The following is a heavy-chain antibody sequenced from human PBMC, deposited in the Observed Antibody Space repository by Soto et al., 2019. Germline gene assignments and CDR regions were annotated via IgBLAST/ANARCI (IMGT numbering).Heavy chain of an antibody. V-gene: IGHV3-11*01. CDR2: ISSGHSTI. J-gene: IGHJ4*02. CDR3: TADLPTPIPQVDH. CDR1: GFTFSDYY. Sequence: GGSLRLSCAASGFTFSDYYMSWIRQAPGKGLEWVSYISSGHSTIYYADSVKGRFTISRDNAKNSLYLQMNSLKTEDTAVYYCTADLPTPIPQVDHWGQGTLVTVSS. D-gene: IGHD2-21*01.